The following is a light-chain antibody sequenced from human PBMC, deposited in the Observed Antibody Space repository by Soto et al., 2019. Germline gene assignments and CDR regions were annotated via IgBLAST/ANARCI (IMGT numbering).Light chain of an antibody. CDR1: QSVSSY. J-gene: IGKJ1*01. Sequence: EIVLTPSPATLSLSPGERATLSCRASQSVSSYLAWYQQKPGQAPRLLIYDTFNRATGTPARFSGSGSGTDFTLTISSLEPEDFAVYHCQQRSNWPRTFGQGTKVDIK. CDR2: DTF. CDR3: QQRSNWPRT. V-gene: IGKV3-11*01.